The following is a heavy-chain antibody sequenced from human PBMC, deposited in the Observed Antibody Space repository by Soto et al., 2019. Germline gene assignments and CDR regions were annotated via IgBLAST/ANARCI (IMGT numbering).Heavy chain of an antibody. V-gene: IGHV4-39*01. CDR1: GGSFSSSTYY. D-gene: IGHD3-22*01. CDR2: MYSGGNT. Sequence: QLQLQESGPGLVKPSETLSLTCTVSGGSFSSSTYYWGWIRQPPGKGLEWIGSMYSGGNTYYNPSLKRRVTVSVDTSKNPFSLKLTSVTAADTAMYYCARQPYDSTGYYYGAWGQGTLVTVSS. J-gene: IGHJ5*02. CDR3: ARQPYDSTGYYYGA.